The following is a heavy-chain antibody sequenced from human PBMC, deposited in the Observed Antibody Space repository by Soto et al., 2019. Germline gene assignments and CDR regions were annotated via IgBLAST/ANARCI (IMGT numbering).Heavy chain of an antibody. Sequence: SVKVSCKASGGTFSSYAISWVRQAPGQGLEWMGGIIPIFGTANYAQKFQGRVTITADESTSTAYMELSSLRSEDTAVYYCASAAGGGSGWYYFDYWGQGTLVTVSS. CDR1: GGTFSSYA. J-gene: IGHJ4*02. D-gene: IGHD6-19*01. V-gene: IGHV1-69*13. CDR3: ASAAGGGSGWYYFDY. CDR2: IIPIFGTA.